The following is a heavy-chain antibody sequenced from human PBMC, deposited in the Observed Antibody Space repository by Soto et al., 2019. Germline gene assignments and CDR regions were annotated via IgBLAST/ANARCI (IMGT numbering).Heavy chain of an antibody. J-gene: IGHJ6*02. CDR2: ISSNGGST. Sequence: PGGSLRLSCAAAGFSVSTSHISWVRQAPGKGLEYVSSISSNGGSTSYANSVKGRFNISRDNSKNTLYLQMGSLRADDMAVYYCARRMQWDKGYYYYGMDVWGQGTTVTVSS. CDR1: GFSVSTSH. V-gene: IGHV3-64*01. D-gene: IGHD1-26*01. CDR3: ARRMQWDKGYYYYGMDV.